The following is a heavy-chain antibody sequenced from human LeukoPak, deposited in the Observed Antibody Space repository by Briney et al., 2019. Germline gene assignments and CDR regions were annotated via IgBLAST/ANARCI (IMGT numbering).Heavy chain of an antibody. CDR1: GYTFTGYY. CDR2: INPNSGGT. D-gene: IGHD3-22*01. Sequence: ASVKVSCKASGYTFTGYYMHWVRQAPGQGLEWMGWINPNSGGTNYAQKFQGRVTMTRDASISTAYMELSRLRSDDTAVYYCAREDYYDSSGSPDYWGQGTLVTVSS. V-gene: IGHV1-2*02. J-gene: IGHJ4*02. CDR3: AREDYYDSSGSPDY.